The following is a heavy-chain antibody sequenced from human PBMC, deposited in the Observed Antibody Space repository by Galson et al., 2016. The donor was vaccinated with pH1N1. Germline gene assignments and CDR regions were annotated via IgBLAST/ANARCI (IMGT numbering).Heavy chain of an antibody. CDR2: IIPLFGTG. Sequence: SVKVSCKASRGTFSNYVINWVRQAPGQGLEWMGGIIPLFGTGYNARNFQGRFTITADKSTSTTYMELNSLTSEDTALYFCARDGGRAGAFAIWGPGTMVTVSS. V-gene: IGHV1-69*06. J-gene: IGHJ3*02. CDR1: RGTFSNYV. D-gene: IGHD6-25*01. CDR3: ARDGGRAGAFAI.